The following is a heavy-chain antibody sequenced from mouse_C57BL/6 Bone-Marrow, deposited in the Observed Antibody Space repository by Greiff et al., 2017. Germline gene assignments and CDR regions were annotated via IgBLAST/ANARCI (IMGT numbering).Heavy chain of an antibody. CDR1: GYTFTSYW. J-gene: IGHJ2*01. Sequence: VQLQQPGAELVMPGASVKLSCKASGYTFTSYWMHWVKQRPGQGLEWIGEIDPSDSYSNYNQKFKGKSTLTVDKSSSTAYMQLSSLTSEDSAVYYCARRELHFDYWGQGTTLTVSS. CDR2: IDPSDSYS. CDR3: ARRELHFDY. V-gene: IGHV1-69*01.